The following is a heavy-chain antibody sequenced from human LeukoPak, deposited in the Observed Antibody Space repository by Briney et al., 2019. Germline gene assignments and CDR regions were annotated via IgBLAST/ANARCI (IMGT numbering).Heavy chain of an antibody. D-gene: IGHD6-13*01. CDR2: IIPIFGTA. J-gene: IGHJ4*02. CDR3: ARRSLGGSSWDLDY. Sequence: SVKVSCKASGGTFSSYAISWVRQAPGQGLEWMGGIIPIFGTANYAQKFQGRVTITTDTSTSTAYMELRSLRSDDTAVYYCARRSLGGSSWDLDYWGQGTLVTVSS. V-gene: IGHV1-69*05. CDR1: GGTFSSYA.